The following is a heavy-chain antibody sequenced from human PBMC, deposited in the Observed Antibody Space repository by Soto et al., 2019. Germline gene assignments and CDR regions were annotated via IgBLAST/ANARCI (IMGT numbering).Heavy chain of an antibody. CDR3: AHKRGELLSGHYYLAY. Sequence: QITLKESGPTLVKPTQNLTLTCTFSGFSLNTPGVGVGWIRQPPGKALEWLPLISWDGEKRYSPSLKSRLTITEATSENQAGLTRTNMHPVDTATYSSAHKRGELLSGHYYLAYCSQATLVTVCS. J-gene: IGHJ4*02. V-gene: IGHV2-5*02. CDR1: GFSLNTPGVG. D-gene: IGHD3-9*01. CDR2: ISWDGEK.